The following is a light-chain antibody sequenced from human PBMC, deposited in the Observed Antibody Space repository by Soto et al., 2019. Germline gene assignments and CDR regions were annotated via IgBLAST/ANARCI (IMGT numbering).Light chain of an antibody. V-gene: IGKV1-9*01. CDR2: AAS. Sequence: DIQLTQSPYFLSASVGDRVTIACRASQGISNFLAWYQQKAGKAPKLLIYAASTLQSGVPSRFSGSGSGTEFTLTITSVQPEDFATYYCQQLNSYPRTFGGGTKVDI. CDR3: QQLNSYPRT. CDR1: QGISNF. J-gene: IGKJ4*01.